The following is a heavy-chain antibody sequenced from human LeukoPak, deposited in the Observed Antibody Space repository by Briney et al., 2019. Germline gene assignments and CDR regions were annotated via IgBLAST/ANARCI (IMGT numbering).Heavy chain of an antibody. CDR2: IYYSGST. J-gene: IGHJ1*01. Sequence: PSETPSPPRPVSGGSISSYYWSWIRQPPGEGLGWIGYIYYSGSTNYNPSLKSRVTISVDTSKNQFSLKLSSVTAADTAVYYCARGSSGWYEHWGQGTLVTVSS. V-gene: IGHV4-59*08. CDR3: ARGSSGWYEH. CDR1: GGSISSYY. D-gene: IGHD6-19*01.